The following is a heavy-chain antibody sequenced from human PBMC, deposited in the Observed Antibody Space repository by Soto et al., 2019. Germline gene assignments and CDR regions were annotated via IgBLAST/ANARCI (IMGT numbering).Heavy chain of an antibody. J-gene: IGHJ6*02. CDR2: ISAYNGNT. CDR3: ASHSGSYYVSTYYYYYGMDV. Sequence: QVQLVQSGAEVKKPGASVKVSCKASGYTFTSYGISWVRQAPGQGLEWMGWISAYNGNTNYAQKLQGRVTMTTDTSTSTAYMQLRSLRSDDTAGDCCASHSGSYYVSTYYYYYGMDVWGQGPTVTVSS. V-gene: IGHV1-18*01. CDR1: GYTFTSYG. D-gene: IGHD1-26*01.